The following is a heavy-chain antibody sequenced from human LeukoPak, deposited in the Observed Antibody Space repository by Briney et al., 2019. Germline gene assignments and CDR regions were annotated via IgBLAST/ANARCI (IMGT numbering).Heavy chain of an antibody. V-gene: IGHV3-33*01. CDR1: GFTFDGYG. J-gene: IGHJ4*02. CDR2: IAYDGSRA. CDR3: PRYNNVRVDY. Sequence: GGSLRLSCAGSGFTFDGYGMHWFRQTPGKGLEWVAVIAYDGSRAFYADSVKGRFTISRDNYKKTMSVQMDDLGAEDTAVYYCPRYNNVRVDYWGEGTLVTVSS. D-gene: IGHD1-14*01.